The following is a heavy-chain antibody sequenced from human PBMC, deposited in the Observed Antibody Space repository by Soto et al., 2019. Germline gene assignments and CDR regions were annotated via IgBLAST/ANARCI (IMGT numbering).Heavy chain of an antibody. Sequence: QVQLQESGPGLVKPSETLSLTCTVSGGSISSYYWSWIRQPPGKGLEWIGYIYYIGSTNYNPSLKSRVSISVDTFKNQFSLKLSSVTAADTAVYYCARVSRSSPPGFDYWGQGTLVTFSS. J-gene: IGHJ4*02. CDR1: GGSISSYY. V-gene: IGHV4-59*01. D-gene: IGHD6-6*01. CDR2: IYYIGST. CDR3: ARVSRSSPPGFDY.